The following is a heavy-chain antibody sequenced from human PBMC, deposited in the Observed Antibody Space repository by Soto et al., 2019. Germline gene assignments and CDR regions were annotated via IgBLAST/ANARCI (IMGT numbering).Heavy chain of an antibody. D-gene: IGHD3-10*01. CDR1: GGSISSSSYY. CDR2: IYYSGST. Sequence: SETLSLTCTVSGGSISSSSYYWGWIRQPPGKGLEWIGSIYYSGSTYYNPSLKSRVTISVDTSKNQFSLKLSSVTAADTAVYYCARDRGVTRKFDAFDILGQGTMVTVSS. J-gene: IGHJ3*02. V-gene: IGHV4-39*07. CDR3: ARDRGVTRKFDAFDI.